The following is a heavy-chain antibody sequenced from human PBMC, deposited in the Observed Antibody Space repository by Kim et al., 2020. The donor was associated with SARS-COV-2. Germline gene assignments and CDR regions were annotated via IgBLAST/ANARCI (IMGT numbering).Heavy chain of an antibody. CDR2: IKKDGTEK. J-gene: IGHJ4*01. CDR3: ARWVV. Sequence: GGSLRLSCVTSGFTFSNHWMTWVRQAPGKGLEWVANIKKDGTEKYYVDSVRGRFTISRDNAKNSLYLQLNSLRVEDTAVYYCARWVVRGHGTQVTVSS. D-gene: IGHD6-6*01. V-gene: IGHV3-7*01. CDR1: GFTFSNHW.